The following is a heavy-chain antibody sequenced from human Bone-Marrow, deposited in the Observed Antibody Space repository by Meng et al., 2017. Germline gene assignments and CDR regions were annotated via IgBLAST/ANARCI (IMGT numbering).Heavy chain of an antibody. J-gene: IGHJ6*02. CDR1: GYTFTSYG. D-gene: IGHD3-10*01. CDR2: ISAYNGNT. CDR3: ARGLLWFGEYLYGMDV. Sequence: ASVKVSCKASGYTFTSYGISWVRQAPGQGLEWMGWISAYNGNTNYAQKLQGRVTMTTDTSTSTAYMELRRLRSDDTAVDYCARGLLWFGEYLYGMDVWGQGTTVTVSS. V-gene: IGHV1-18*01.